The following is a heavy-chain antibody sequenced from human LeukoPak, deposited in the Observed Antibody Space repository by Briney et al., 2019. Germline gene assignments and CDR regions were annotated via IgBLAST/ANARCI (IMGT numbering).Heavy chain of an antibody. CDR2: ITSKPSSYTT. D-gene: IGHD2-15*01. J-gene: IGHJ4*02. Sequence: GGSLRLSCAASGFDFRGLYMHWVRQASGRGREWVGLITSKPSSYTTVYAASVKGRFTISRDESKNTAYLQMNSLKAEDTAVYYCTRQDCSGGSCSYVDYWGQGTLVTVSS. CDR3: TRQDCSGGSCSYVDY. V-gene: IGHV3-73*01. CDR1: GFDFRGLY.